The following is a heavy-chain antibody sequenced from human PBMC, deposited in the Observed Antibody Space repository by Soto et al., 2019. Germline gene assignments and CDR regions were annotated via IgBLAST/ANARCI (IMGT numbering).Heavy chain of an antibody. Sequence: QVQLVQSGAEVKQPGSSVKVSCKASGVTFNNSTVNWVRQAPGQGLEWMGRFTPILGVANNAQKFQGRLTLSVEKSTSTAYMELSSLRSEDTAVYYCAIPSTTATGGVEHWGQGTLVIVSS. CDR2: FTPILGVA. V-gene: IGHV1-69*02. CDR1: GVTFNNST. J-gene: IGHJ4*02. CDR3: AIPSTTATGGVEH. D-gene: IGHD2-8*02.